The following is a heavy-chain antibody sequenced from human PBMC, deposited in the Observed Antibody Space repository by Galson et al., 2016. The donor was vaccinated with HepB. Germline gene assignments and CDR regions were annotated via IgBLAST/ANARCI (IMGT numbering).Heavy chain of an antibody. V-gene: IGHV3-7*01. CDR3: ARDKDTWNVLDC. CDR1: GFTFKNYW. D-gene: IGHD1-1*01. CDR2: IKEDGSEE. Sequence: SLRLSCAASGFTFKNYWMTWVRQAPGEGLEWVANIKEDGSEEYYVDSVRGRFTISRDNAKNSLYLQLNSLRAEDTAVYYCARDKDTWNVLDCWGQGTLVAVSA. J-gene: IGHJ4*02.